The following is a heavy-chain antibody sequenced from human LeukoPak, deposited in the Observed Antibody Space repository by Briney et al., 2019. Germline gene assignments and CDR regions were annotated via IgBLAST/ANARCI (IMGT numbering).Heavy chain of an antibody. V-gene: IGHV5-51*01. D-gene: IGHD6-13*01. CDR2: IYPGDSDT. CDR1: GYSFTSYW. CDR3: ATHYSSSWYKPQDAFDI. Sequence: GESLKISCKGSGYSFTSYWIGWVRQMPGKGLEWMGIIYPGDSDTRYSPSFQGQVTISADKSISTAYLQWSSLKASDTAMYYCATHYSSSWYKPQDAFDIWGQGTMVTVSS. J-gene: IGHJ3*02.